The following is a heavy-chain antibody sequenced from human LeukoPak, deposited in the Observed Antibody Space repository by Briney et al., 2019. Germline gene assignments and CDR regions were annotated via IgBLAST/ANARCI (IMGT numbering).Heavy chain of an antibody. Sequence: PSETLSLTCSVSGGSISNYFWSWIREPPGKGLEWIGYIYSSGITDYNPSLKSRVTMSVDTSKNQFSLTLSSVTAVDTAVYYCARQAYCGGDCYRHFDYWGQGTLVTVSS. D-gene: IGHD2-21*02. CDR1: GGSISNYF. CDR2: IYSSGIT. CDR3: ARQAYCGGDCYRHFDY. V-gene: IGHV4-59*08. J-gene: IGHJ4*02.